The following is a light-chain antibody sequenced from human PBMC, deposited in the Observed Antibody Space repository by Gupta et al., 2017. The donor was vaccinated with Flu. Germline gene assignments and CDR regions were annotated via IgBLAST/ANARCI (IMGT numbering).Light chain of an antibody. J-gene: IGKJ5*01. CDR2: AAS. CDR3: QESYSTS. V-gene: IGKV1-39*01. Sequence: DIQLTQSPSSLSASVGDRDTITCRANQGISNFLNWYQQQPGKAPKLLIYAASSLRSGVPSRFSGSGSGTDFTLTISSLEPEDFATYFCQESYSTSFGQGTRVEIK. CDR1: QGISNF.